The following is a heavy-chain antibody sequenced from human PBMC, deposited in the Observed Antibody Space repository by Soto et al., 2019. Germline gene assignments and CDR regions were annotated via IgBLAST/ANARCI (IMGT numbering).Heavy chain of an antibody. CDR2: ISPYNGDT. J-gene: IGHJ6*02. CDR1: GYTFSSYG. Sequence: GASVKVSCKASGYTFSSYGISWVRQAPGQGLEWMGWISPYNGDTKYAQKVQGRVTMTTDTSTSTTYMEVRSLRFDDTAVYYCARTTHYYYYGMDVWGQGTTVTVSS. D-gene: IGHD1-1*01. CDR3: ARTTHYYYYGMDV. V-gene: IGHV1-18*01.